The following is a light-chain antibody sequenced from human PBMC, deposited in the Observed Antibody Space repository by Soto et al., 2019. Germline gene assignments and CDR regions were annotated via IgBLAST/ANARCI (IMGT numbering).Light chain of an antibody. CDR2: GAS. CDR3: QQYGSSPRT. CDR1: QSISTNY. Sequence: EIVLTQSPGTLSLSPGERATLSCRASQSISTNYLAWYQQKPGQAPRLFIYGASSRATGIPDRFSGSGSETDFTLTISRLEPEDFAVYYCQQYGSSPRTFGQGTKVDIK. V-gene: IGKV3-20*01. J-gene: IGKJ1*01.